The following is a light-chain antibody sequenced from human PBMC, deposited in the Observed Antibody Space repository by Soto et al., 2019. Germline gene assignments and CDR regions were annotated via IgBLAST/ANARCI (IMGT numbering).Light chain of an antibody. CDR1: QSVDSN. CDR2: DSS. CDR3: KQYGDSPQT. V-gene: IGKV3-20*01. Sequence: EIVMTQSPATLSVSPGDGATLSCRASQSVDSNLAWYQQKPGQAPRLLIYDSSNRATGIPDRFSGSGSGTDFTLTIRRLEPEDFAVYFCKQYGDSPQTFGQGTKVDIK. J-gene: IGKJ1*01.